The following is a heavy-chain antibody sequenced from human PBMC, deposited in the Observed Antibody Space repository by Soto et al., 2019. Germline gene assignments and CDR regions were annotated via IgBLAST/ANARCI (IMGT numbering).Heavy chain of an antibody. J-gene: IGHJ6*02. D-gene: IGHD1-7*01. CDR3: AKRVWNYQAYHYSYAMDV. V-gene: IGHV5-10-1*01. Sequence: GASLKISWEGSGYSFSSFWISWVRQMPGKGLEWVGRIDPSDSYINYSPSFQGRVTISADKSSSTAYLQWSSLEASDTGIYYCAKRVWNYQAYHYSYAMDVWGQGTTVTVSS. CDR1: GYSFSSFW. CDR2: IDPSDSYI.